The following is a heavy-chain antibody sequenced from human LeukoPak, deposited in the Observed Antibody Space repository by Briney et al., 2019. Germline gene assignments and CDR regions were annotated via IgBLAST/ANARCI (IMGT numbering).Heavy chain of an antibody. J-gene: IGHJ4*02. CDR2: ISWNSGSI. CDR1: GFTFDDYA. D-gene: IGHD5-18*01. V-gene: IGHV3-9*01. CDR3: AKDIQPYSYGHMGLDY. Sequence: GGSLRLSCAASGFTFDDYAMHWVRQAPGKGLEWVSGISWNSGSIGYADSVKGRFTISRDNAKNSLYLQMNSLRAEDTALYYCAKDIQPYSYGHMGLDYWGQGTLVTVSS.